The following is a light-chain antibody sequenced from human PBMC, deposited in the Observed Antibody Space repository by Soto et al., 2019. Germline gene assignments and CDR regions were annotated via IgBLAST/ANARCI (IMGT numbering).Light chain of an antibody. CDR1: NNDVGTYNF. J-gene: IGLJ3*02. V-gene: IGLV2-14*03. CDR2: YVT. CDR3: SSFSSGTTPVV. Sequence: QSALTQPASVSGSPGQSITISCAGTNNDVGTYNFVSWYQHHPGKAPKLIIYYVTTRPSGISSRFSGSKSGDTASLTISGLQTEDEADYFCSSFSSGTTPVVFGGVTKLTVL.